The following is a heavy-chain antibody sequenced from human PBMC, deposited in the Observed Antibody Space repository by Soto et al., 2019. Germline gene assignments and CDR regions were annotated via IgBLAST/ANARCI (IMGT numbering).Heavy chain of an antibody. CDR3: ARENYYYYYMDV. Sequence: SETLSLTCTVSCGSISSGGYYWSWIRQHPGKGLEWIGYIYYSGSTYYNPSLKSRVTISVDTSKNQFSLKLSSVTAADTAVYYCARENYYYYYMDVWGKGTTVTVSS. J-gene: IGHJ6*03. CDR2: IYYSGST. V-gene: IGHV4-31*03. CDR1: CGSISSGGYY.